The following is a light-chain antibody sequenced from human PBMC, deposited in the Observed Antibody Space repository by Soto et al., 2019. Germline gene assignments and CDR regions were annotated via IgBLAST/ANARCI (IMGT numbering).Light chain of an antibody. CDR1: QRVSSY. V-gene: IGKV3-11*01. CDR2: DAS. CDR3: QQRRNWPPVT. J-gene: IGKJ4*01. Sequence: EIVLTQSPATLSLSPGERATLSCRASQRVSSYLAWYQQKPGQAPRLLIYDASNRATGIPARFSGSGSGTAVTLTIISLEPEDFAIYYCQQRRNWPPVTFGGGTTVEIK.